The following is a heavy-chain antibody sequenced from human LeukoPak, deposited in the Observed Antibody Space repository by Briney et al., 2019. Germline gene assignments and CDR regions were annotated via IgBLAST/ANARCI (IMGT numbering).Heavy chain of an antibody. Sequence: GESLKISCKGSGYRFSSNWIGWVRQMPGKGLEWMGIIYPDNSDTTYSPSFQGQVTISADKSISTAYLQWSSLKASDTAMYYCARPFGRETDYYFDYWGQGTLVTVSS. CDR1: GYRFSSNW. CDR3: ARPFGRETDYYFDY. J-gene: IGHJ4*02. CDR2: IYPDNSDT. D-gene: IGHD3-10*01. V-gene: IGHV5-51*01.